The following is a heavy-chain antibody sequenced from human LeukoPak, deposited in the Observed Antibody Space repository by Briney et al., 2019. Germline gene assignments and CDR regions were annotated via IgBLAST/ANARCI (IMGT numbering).Heavy chain of an antibody. CDR3: ARNFFGDSVGHNTFDI. CDR1: GDSMSSGGYA. CDR2: TYYGGIT. V-gene: IGHV4-30-4*07. D-gene: IGHD4-17*01. J-gene: IGHJ3*02. Sequence: SQTLSLTCVVSGDSMSSGGYAWTWLRQPPGKGLEWIGYTYYGGITSYNPSLESRLVISVDTSNNRFSLKLTSVTAADTAVYYCARNFFGDSVGHNTFDIWGQGTMVTVSS.